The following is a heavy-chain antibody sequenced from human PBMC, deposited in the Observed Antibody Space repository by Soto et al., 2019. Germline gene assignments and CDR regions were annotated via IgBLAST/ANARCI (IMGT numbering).Heavy chain of an antibody. J-gene: IGHJ3*02. V-gene: IGHV4-34*01. Sequence: QLQQWGAGLLKPSETLSLTCVVSGGSFSTYYYNWIRQSPGKGLEWIGEINHSGSNNYSPSLKSRVTMSLDTSKNQFSLKLTSVPAADRAVYYCARGGSNDWQVAFDIWGQGTMVTVSS. CDR2: INHSGSN. CDR3: ARGGSNDWQVAFDI. D-gene: IGHD3-9*01. CDR1: GGSFSTYY.